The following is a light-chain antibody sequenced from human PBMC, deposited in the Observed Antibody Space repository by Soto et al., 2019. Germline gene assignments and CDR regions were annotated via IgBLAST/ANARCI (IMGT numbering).Light chain of an antibody. V-gene: IGLV3-21*02. CDR2: DDT. Sequence: SYELTQPPSVSVAPGQTATITCGGDSIASKSVHWYQQKPGQAPVVVVYDDTSRPSGIPERFSGSNSGNPATLTIIRVEAGDEADYYCQVWDSSRDQVVFGGGTKLTVL. CDR1: SIASKS. J-gene: IGLJ2*01. CDR3: QVWDSSRDQVV.